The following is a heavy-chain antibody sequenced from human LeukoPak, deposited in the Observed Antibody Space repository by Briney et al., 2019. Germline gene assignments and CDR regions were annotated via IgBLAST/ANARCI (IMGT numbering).Heavy chain of an antibody. CDR3: ARDYVRLGELVDY. D-gene: IGHD3-16*01. J-gene: IGHJ4*02. Sequence: ASVKVSCKASGYTFTGYYMHWVRQAPGQGLEWMGWINPNSGGTNYAQNFQGRVTMTRDTSISTAYMELSRLRSDDTAVYYCARDYVRLGELVDYWGQGTLVTVSS. CDR2: INPNSGGT. V-gene: IGHV1-2*02. CDR1: GYTFTGYY.